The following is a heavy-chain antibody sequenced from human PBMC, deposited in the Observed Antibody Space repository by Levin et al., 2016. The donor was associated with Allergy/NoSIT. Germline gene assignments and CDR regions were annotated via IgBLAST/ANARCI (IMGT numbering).Heavy chain of an antibody. J-gene: IGHJ6*03. D-gene: IGHD3-3*01. CDR1: GFDFSTYV. CDR3: AKGAGVFSLRRDMDV. Sequence: GESLKISCEASGFDFSTYVMNWVRLAPGKGLEWVSDIYASGANTNYADSVKGRFTVSRDDSKKILYLQMSSLRAEDTAVYYCAKGAGVFSLRRDMDVWGKGTTVTVSS. V-gene: IGHV3-23*01. CDR2: IYASGANT.